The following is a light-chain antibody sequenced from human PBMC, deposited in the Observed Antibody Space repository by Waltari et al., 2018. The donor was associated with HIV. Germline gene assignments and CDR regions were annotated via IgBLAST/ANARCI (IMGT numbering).Light chain of an antibody. CDR2: DVS. Sequence: QSALTQPASVSGSPGQSITISCTGTSSDVGGYNYVSWYQQHPGKAPKLMIYDVSERPSGVSNRFSGSKSGNTASLTISGLQAEDEADYFCSSYSSSSVFGGGTRLTVL. CDR1: SSDVGGYNY. V-gene: IGLV2-14*01. CDR3: SSYSSSSV. J-gene: IGLJ2*01.